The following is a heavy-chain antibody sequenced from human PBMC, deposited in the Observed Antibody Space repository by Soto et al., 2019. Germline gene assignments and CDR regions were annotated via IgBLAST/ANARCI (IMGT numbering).Heavy chain of an antibody. CDR2: ISGSDGKT. D-gene: IGHD2-15*01. V-gene: IGHV3-23*01. J-gene: IGHJ4*02. CDR1: GFSFGSYA. CDR3: SRCSYLCY. Sequence: GGSLRLSCVASGFSFGSYALTWVRQAPGKGLEWVSTISGSDGKTFYADAVKGRFSISRDISQSTLYLQMNSLRADDTAIYYCSRCSYLCYWGQGTRGTVAS.